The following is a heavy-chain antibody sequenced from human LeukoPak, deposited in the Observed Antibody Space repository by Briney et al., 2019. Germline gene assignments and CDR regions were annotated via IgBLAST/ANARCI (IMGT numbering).Heavy chain of an antibody. D-gene: IGHD3-10*01. V-gene: IGHV4-59*01. CDR3: ARTYYGSGSLYYYYYYMDV. Sequence: SETLSLTCTVSGGSISSYQWSWIRQPPGKELEWIGNIYYSGSANYNPSLKSRFIISVDTSKNQFSLKLSSVTAADTAVYYCARTYYGSGSLYYYYYYMDVWGKGTTVTVSS. CDR2: IYYSGSA. J-gene: IGHJ6*03. CDR1: GGSISSYQ.